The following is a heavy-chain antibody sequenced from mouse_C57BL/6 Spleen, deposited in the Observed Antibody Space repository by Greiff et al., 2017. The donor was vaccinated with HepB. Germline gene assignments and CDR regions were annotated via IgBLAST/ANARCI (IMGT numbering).Heavy chain of an antibody. Sequence: QVQLKESGAELARPGASVKMSCKASGYTFTSYTMHWVKQRPGQGLEWIGYINPSSGYTKYNQKFKDKATLTADQSSSTAYMQLSSLTSEDSAVYYCARDTYHDTTRYVDVWGTGTTVTVSS. D-gene: IGHD2-12*01. J-gene: IGHJ1*03. CDR1: GYTFTSYT. CDR3: ARDTYHDTTRYVDV. CDR2: INPSSGYT. V-gene: IGHV1-4*01.